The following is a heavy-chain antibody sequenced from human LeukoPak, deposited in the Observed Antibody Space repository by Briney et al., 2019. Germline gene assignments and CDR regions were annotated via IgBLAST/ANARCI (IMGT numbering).Heavy chain of an antibody. V-gene: IGHV3-74*03. Sequence: GGSLRLSCEASGFTFGTYWMHWIRQAPGKGLVWVSRINTDGSSRMYADSVKGRVTISRDNAKNTLYLQMNSLSAEDTAVYYCAREHHDTLSTVGFDYWGQGTLVSVSS. D-gene: IGHD4-23*01. CDR3: AREHHDTLSTVGFDY. CDR2: INTDGSSR. CDR1: GFTFGTYW. J-gene: IGHJ4*02.